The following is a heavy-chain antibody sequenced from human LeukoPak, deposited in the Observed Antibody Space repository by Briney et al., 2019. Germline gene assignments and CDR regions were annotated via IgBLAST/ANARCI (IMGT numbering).Heavy chain of an antibody. D-gene: IGHD3-3*01. Sequence: PGGSLRLSCAASGFFFDNYGMNWARQVPGKGLEWVSGISWQSNTRKYADSVRGRFTISRDNAKNSLYLQMNSLKLEDAALYYCVKDRDFWSGLDVWGQGTMVTVS. J-gene: IGHJ6*02. CDR2: ISWQSNTR. CDR1: GFFFDNYG. CDR3: VKDRDFWSGLDV. V-gene: IGHV3-9*01.